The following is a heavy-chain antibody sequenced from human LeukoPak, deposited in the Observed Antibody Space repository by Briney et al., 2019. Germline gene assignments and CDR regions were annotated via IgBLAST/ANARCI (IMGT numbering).Heavy chain of an antibody. V-gene: IGHV3-74*01. D-gene: IGHD2-2*01. CDR2: INSDGSST. CDR3: ARDIYCSRTSCNLLDY. CDR1: GFSFGTFW. J-gene: IGHJ4*02. Sequence: TGGSLRLSCAASGFSFGTFWMSWVRQAPGKGLVWVSRINSDGSSTSYADSVKGRFTISRDNAKNTLYLQMNSLRAEDTAVYYCARDIYCSRTSCNLLDYWGQGTLVTVSS.